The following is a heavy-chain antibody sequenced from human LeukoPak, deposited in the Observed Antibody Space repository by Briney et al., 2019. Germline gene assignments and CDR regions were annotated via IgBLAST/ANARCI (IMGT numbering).Heavy chain of an antibody. CDR2: IKTETAGGAT. V-gene: IGHV3-15*01. CDR3: TTNDAFDI. J-gene: IGHJ3*02. Sequence: GGSLRLSCAASGFXFSNAWISWVRQAPGKGLEWVGRIKTETAGGATDYAAPVKGRFAISRDDSKNTVYLQMTSLKSEDSAVYYCTTNDAFDIWGQGTLVTVSS. CDR1: GFXFSNAW.